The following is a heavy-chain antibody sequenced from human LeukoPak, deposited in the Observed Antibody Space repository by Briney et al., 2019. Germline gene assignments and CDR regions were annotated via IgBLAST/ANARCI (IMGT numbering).Heavy chain of an antibody. CDR1: GGSISSGDYY. CDR3: ARDSPIWSGYTTAKNYYYYGMDV. J-gene: IGHJ6*02. V-gene: IGHV4-30-4*01. CDR2: IYYSGST. Sequence: PSQTLSLTCTVSGGSISSGDYYWSWIRQPPGKGLEWIGYIYYSGSTYHNPSLKSRVTISVGTSKNQFSLKLSSVTAADTAVYYCARDSPIWSGYTTAKNYYYYGMDVWGQGTTVTVSS. D-gene: IGHD3-3*01.